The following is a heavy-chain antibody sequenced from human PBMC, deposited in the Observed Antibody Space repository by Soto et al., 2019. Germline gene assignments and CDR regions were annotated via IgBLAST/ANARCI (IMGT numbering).Heavy chain of an antibody. J-gene: IGHJ4*02. D-gene: IGHD3-3*01. CDR3: ARKQAGFFYGIDY. CDR2: IDGSGYT. V-gene: IGHV4-31*03. CDR1: GGSISTGGYY. Sequence: LSLTCTVSGGSISTGGYYWSWIRQYPGKGLEWLGYIDGSGYTFYNPSLQSRLTLSMDTSKNQFSLKLSSATAADTAVYFCARKQAGFFYGIDYWGQGTLVTVSS.